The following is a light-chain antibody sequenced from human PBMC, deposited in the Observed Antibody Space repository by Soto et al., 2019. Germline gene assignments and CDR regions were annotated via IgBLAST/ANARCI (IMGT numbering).Light chain of an antibody. J-gene: IGKJ5*01. V-gene: IGKV1-5*03. Sequence: DYQVTQSPSTLSASVGDRVTITCRASQNIYTWLAWYQQKPGIAPKLLIHKASTLESGVPSRFSGSGSGTDFTLTISSLQPEDFATYYCQQSYSTPITFGQGTRLEIK. CDR2: KAS. CDR1: QNIYTW. CDR3: QQSYSTPIT.